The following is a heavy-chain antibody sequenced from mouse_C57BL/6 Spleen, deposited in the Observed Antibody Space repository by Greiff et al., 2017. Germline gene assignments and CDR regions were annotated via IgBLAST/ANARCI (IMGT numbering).Heavy chain of an antibody. V-gene: IGHV1-39*01. D-gene: IGHD1-1*01. CDR2: INPNYGTT. J-gene: IGHJ3*01. CDR3: ARQDYYGSVAWFAY. CDR1: GYSFTDYN. Sequence: VQLKESGPELVKPGASVKISCKASGYSFTDYNMNWVKQSHGKSLEWIGVINPNYGTTSYNQKFKGKATLTVDQSSSTAYMQLNSLTSEDSAVYYCARQDYYGSVAWFAYWGQGTLVTVSA.